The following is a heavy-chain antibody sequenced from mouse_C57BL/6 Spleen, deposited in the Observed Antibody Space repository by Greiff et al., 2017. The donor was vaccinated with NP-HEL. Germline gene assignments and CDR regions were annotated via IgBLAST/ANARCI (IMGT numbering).Heavy chain of an antibody. Sequence: QVHVKQPGAELVKPGASVKMSCKASGYTFTSYWITWVKQRPGQGLEWIGDISHGSGSTNYNEKFKSKATLTVATSSSTAYMQLSSLTSEDSAVYYCARGDGLDYFDYWGQGTTLTVSS. D-gene: IGHD3-3*01. CDR1: GYTFTSYW. CDR3: ARGDGLDYFDY. V-gene: IGHV1-55*01. J-gene: IGHJ2*01. CDR2: ISHGSGST.